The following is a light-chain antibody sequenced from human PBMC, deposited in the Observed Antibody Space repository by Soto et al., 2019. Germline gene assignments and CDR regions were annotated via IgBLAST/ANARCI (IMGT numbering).Light chain of an antibody. CDR1: QTISSAY. Sequence: EIVLTQSPGTLSLSPGKRATLSCRASQTISSAYLACYQQRPGQAPRLLIYGASTRATGIPDRFSGRGSGTAFALTISRLEPEDFAVYYCQHYGSSLPITFGPGTKVDIK. V-gene: IGKV3-20*01. CDR2: GAS. CDR3: QHYGSSLPIT. J-gene: IGKJ3*01.